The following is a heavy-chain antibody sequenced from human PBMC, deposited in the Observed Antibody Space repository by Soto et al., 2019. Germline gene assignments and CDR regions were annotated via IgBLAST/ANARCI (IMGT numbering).Heavy chain of an antibody. CDR1: GYTFTDYY. D-gene: IGHD6-6*01. J-gene: IGHJ5*02. V-gene: IGHV1-2*02. CDR2: INLNSGDT. CDR3: ARARPPFNWFDL. Sequence: GASVKVSCKASGYTFTDYYMEWVRQAPGQGLEWMGWINLNSGDTNFAQQFQGRVTMTRDTSITTAYMDLTRLRSDYTAVYYCARARPPFNWFDLWGQGTLVTVSS.